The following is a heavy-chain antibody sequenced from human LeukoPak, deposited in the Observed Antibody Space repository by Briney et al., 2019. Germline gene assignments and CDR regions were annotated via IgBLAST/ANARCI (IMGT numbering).Heavy chain of an antibody. CDR1: GGSISGYY. Sequence: SETLSLTCTVYGGSISGYYWSWIRQSPGKRLEWIAYISFTGNTNYNPSLKSRVTISLDTSKTHFSLTLSSLTAADTAVYYCARSPPGWYYDNSGQYYFDTWGQGALVTVSS. V-gene: IGHV4-59*08. CDR3: ARSPPGWYYDNSGQYYFDT. D-gene: IGHD3-22*01. J-gene: IGHJ4*02. CDR2: ISFTGNT.